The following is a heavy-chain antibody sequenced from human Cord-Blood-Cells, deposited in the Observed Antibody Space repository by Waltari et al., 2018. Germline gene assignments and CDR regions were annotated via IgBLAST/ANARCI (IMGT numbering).Heavy chain of an antibody. J-gene: IGHJ4*02. Sequence: QVQLVQSGAEVKKPGSSVKVSCKASGGTFSSYALSWVRRAPGQGLEWMGGIIPIVGTANDAQKFQGRVTSTADESTSTAYMELSSLRSEDTAVYYCARGYSGSPYYFDYWGQGTLVTVSS. CDR2: IIPIVGTA. CDR1: GGTFSSYA. CDR3: ARGYSGSPYYFDY. D-gene: IGHD1-26*01. V-gene: IGHV1-69*01.